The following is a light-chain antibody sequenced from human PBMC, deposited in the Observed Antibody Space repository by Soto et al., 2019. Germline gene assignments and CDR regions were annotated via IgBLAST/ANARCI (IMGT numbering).Light chain of an antibody. Sequence: EIVLTQSPGTLSLSPGEGATLSCRASQSVSSSYLAWYQQKPGQAPRLLIYGASSRATGIPDRFSGSESGTDFTLTISRLEPEDFAVYYCQQYGSSPFTFGPGTKVDIK. V-gene: IGKV3-20*01. J-gene: IGKJ3*01. CDR3: QQYGSSPFT. CDR2: GAS. CDR1: QSVSSSY.